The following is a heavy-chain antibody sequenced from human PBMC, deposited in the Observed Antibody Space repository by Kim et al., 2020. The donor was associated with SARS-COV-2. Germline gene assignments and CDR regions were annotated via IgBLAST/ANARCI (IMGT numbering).Heavy chain of an antibody. CDR2: IYTSGST. D-gene: IGHD4-17*01. Sequence: SETLSLTCTVSGGSISSYYWSWIRQPAGKGLEWIGRIYTSGSTHYNPSLKSRVTMSVDTSKNQFSLKLSSVTAADTAVYYCARSGFGFLATVTFDYWGQGTLVTVSS. CDR1: GGSISSYY. CDR3: ARSGFGFLATVTFDY. V-gene: IGHV4-4*07. J-gene: IGHJ4*02.